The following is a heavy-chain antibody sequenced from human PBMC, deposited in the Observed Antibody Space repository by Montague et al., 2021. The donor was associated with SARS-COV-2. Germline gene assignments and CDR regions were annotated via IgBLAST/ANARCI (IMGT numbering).Heavy chain of an antibody. D-gene: IGHD6-13*01. J-gene: IGHJ4*02. V-gene: IGHV4-34*01. CDR2: INQSGST. CDR3: ARDRYSSSWYGQKYYFDY. Sequence: SETLSLTCAVYGASFSGYYWSWIRQPPGKGLEWIGEINQSGSTNYNPSLKGRVTISVDTSKNQFSLKLSSVTAADTAVYYCARDRYSSSWYGQKYYFDYWGQGTLVTVSS. CDR1: GASFSGYY.